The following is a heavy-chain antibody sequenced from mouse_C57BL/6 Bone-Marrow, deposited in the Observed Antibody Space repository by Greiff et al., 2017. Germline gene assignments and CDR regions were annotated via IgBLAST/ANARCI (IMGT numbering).Heavy chain of an antibody. V-gene: IGHV1-55*01. Sequence: QVQLKQPGAELVKPGASVKMSCKASGYTFTSYWITWVKQRPGQGLEWIGDIYPGSGSTNYNEKFKSKATLTVDTSSSTAYMQLSSLTSEDSAVYYCAMMITWDYYAMDYWGQGTSVTVSS. J-gene: IGHJ4*01. CDR2: IYPGSGST. CDR1: GYTFTSYW. D-gene: IGHD2-4*01. CDR3: AMMITWDYYAMDY.